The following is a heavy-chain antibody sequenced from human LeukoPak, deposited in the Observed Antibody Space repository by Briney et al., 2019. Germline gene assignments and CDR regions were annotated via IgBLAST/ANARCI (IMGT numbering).Heavy chain of an antibody. CDR2: INHSGST. CDR1: GGSFSGYY. J-gene: IGHJ4*02. CDR3: ARGLHRGYHFDY. V-gene: IGHV4-34*01. Sequence: SETLSLTCAVYGGSFSGYYWSWIRQPPGKGLEWIGEINHSGSTNYNPSLKSRVTISVDTSKNQFSLKLSSVTAADTAVYYCARGLHRGYHFDYWGQGTLVTVSS. D-gene: IGHD3-10*01.